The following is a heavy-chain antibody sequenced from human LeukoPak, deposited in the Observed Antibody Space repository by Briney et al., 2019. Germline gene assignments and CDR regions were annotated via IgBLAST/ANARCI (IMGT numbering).Heavy chain of an antibody. V-gene: IGHV4-61*10. CDR2: IYYSGST. Sequence: SETLSLTCTVSGGSISSGSYYWSWIRQPAGKGLEWIGYIYYSGSTNYNPSLKSRVTISVDTSKNQFSLKLSSVTAADTAVYYCAREARLYSSGQASLDYWGQGTLVTVSS. CDR1: GGSISSGSYY. CDR3: AREARLYSSGQASLDY. D-gene: IGHD6-19*01. J-gene: IGHJ4*02.